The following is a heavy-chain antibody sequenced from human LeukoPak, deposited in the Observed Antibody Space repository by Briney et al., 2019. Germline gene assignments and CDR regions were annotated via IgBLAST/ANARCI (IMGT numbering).Heavy chain of an antibody. CDR3: ARDRSSSWSFDY. CDR1: GFTFSSYG. V-gene: IGHV3-30*03. J-gene: IGHJ4*02. CDR2: ISHDGSNK. Sequence: PGGSLRLSCAASGFTFSSYGMHWVRQAPGKGLEWVAVISHDGSNKFYADSVKGLFTISRDNSKNTLHLQMNSLRGEDTAVYYCARDRSSSWSFDYWGQGTLVTVSS. D-gene: IGHD6-13*01.